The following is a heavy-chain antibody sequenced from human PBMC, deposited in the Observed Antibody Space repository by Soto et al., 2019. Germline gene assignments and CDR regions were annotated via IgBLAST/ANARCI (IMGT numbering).Heavy chain of an antibody. V-gene: IGHV3-30-3*01. CDR2: ISYDGSNK. Sequence: QPGGSLRLCCAASGVTFSSYAMDWVRQAPGKGLEWVAVISYDGSNKYYADSVKGRFTISRDNSKNTLYLQMNSLRAEDTAVYYCARDPLWGTAMVLWYFDLWGRGTLVTVSS. CDR3: ARDPLWGTAMVLWYFDL. J-gene: IGHJ2*01. CDR1: GVTFSSYA. D-gene: IGHD5-18*01.